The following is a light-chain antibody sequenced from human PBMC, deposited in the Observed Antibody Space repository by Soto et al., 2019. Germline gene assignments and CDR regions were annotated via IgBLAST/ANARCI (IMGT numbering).Light chain of an antibody. CDR1: QSVSSY. V-gene: IGKV3-11*01. CDR3: QQRSNWPWT. Sequence: EIVLTQSPATLSLSPEERATLSCRASQSVSSYLAWYQQKPGQAPRLLIYDASNRATGIPARFSGSGSGTDFTLTISSLESEDFAVYYCQQRSNWPWTFGQGTKVDIK. CDR2: DAS. J-gene: IGKJ1*01.